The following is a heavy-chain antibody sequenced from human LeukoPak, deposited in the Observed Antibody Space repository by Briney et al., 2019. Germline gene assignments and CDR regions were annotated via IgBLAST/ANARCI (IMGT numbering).Heavy chain of an antibody. CDR1: GFTFSSYA. CDR3: AKDSKGGIVATIFDY. Sequence: GGSLRLSCAASGFTFSSYAMHWVRQAPGKGLEWVRIISYDGSNKYYADSVKGRFTISRDNSKNTLYLQMNSLRAEDTALYYCAKDSKGGIVATIFDYWGQGTLVTVSS. D-gene: IGHD5-12*01. J-gene: IGHJ4*02. CDR2: ISYDGSNK. V-gene: IGHV3-30*04.